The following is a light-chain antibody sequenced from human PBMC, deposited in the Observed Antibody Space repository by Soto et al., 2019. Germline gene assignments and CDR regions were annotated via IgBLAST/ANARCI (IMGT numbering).Light chain of an antibody. J-gene: IGKJ2*01. V-gene: IGKV1-33*01. CDR2: DAS. Sequence: DIQMTQSPSSLSASVGDRVTITCQASQDISNYLNWYQQKPWKAPKLMIYDASNLETGVPSRFSGTKSVTDFTFTISSLQPEAVATYYCQQYDTVPYTYGQGTKREI. CDR1: QDISNY. CDR3: QQYDTVPYT.